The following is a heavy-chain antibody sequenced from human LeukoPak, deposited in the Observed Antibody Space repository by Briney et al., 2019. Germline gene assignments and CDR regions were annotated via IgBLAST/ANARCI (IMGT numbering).Heavy chain of an antibody. CDR1: GGSISSSSYY. J-gene: IGHJ5*02. CDR3: ARHQLSMIVVEYNWFDP. Sequence: SETLSLTCTVSGGSISSSSYYWGWIRQPPGKGLEWIGSIYYSGSTYYNPSLKSRVTISVDTSKNQFSLKLSSVTAADTAVYYCARHQLSMIVVEYNWFDPWGQGTLVTVSS. V-gene: IGHV4-39*01. D-gene: IGHD3-22*01. CDR2: IYYSGST.